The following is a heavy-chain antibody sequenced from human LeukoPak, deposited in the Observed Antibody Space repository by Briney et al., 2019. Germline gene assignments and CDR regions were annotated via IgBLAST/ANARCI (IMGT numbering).Heavy chain of an antibody. CDR2: IYYSGGT. CDR3: ARALRARITGTTASVYGMDV. J-gene: IGHJ6*02. CDR1: GGSISSYY. D-gene: IGHD1-20*01. V-gene: IGHV4-59*01. Sequence: SETLSLTCTVSGGSISSYYWSGMRRPPGKGVEGSGYIYYSGGTNYNPSRKSRVTISVDTSKNQFSLKLRSVTAAETAVYYCARALRARITGTTASVYGMDVWGQRTTVTVCS.